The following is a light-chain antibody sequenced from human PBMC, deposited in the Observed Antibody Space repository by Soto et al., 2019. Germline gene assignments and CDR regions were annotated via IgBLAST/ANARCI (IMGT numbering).Light chain of an antibody. J-gene: IGKJ4*01. V-gene: IGKV3-11*01. CDR3: QQRSNWPLT. CDR2: DAS. Sequence: EIVLTQSPATLSLSPGEGATLSCRASQSVSSFLAWYQQKPGQAPRLLIYDASNRATGIPARFSGSGSGTDFSLAISSLESEDSAVYYCQQRSNWPLTFGGGTKVEIK. CDR1: QSVSSF.